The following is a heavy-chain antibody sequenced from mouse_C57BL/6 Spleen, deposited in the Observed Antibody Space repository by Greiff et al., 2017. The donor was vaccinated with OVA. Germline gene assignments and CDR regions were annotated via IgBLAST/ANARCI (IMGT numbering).Heavy chain of an antibody. CDR2: ISDGGSYT. J-gene: IGHJ3*01. CDR1: GFTFSSYA. D-gene: IGHD3-2*02. CDR3: ARDGSGYVWFAY. Sequence: EVKLVESGGGLVKPGGSLKLSCAASGFTFSSYAMSWVRQTPEKRLEWVATISDGGSYTYYPDNVKGRFTISRDNAKNNLYLQMSHLKSEDTAMYYCARDGSGYVWFAYWGQGTLVTVSA. V-gene: IGHV5-4*01.